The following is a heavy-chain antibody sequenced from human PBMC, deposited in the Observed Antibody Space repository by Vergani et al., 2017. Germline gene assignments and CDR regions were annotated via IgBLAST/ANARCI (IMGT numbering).Heavy chain of an antibody. Sequence: QVQLEESGPGLVKPSETLSLTCTVSGGSFNTYYWSWIRQSPGKGLEWIGYIYYSGSTYYNPSLKSRVTISVDTSKNQFSLKLSSVTAADTAVYYCAREVSLYYYYYMDVWGKGTTVTVSS. CDR2: IYYSGST. J-gene: IGHJ6*03. CDR1: GGSFNTYY. CDR3: AREVSLYYYYYMDV. D-gene: IGHD5/OR15-5a*01. V-gene: IGHV4-59*12.